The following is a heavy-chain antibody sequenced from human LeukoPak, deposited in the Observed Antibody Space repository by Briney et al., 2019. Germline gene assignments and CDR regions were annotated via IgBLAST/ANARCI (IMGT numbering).Heavy chain of an antibody. CDR3: AKDPPSELGPYYFDY. CDR2: ISGSGGST. D-gene: IGHD1-14*01. V-gene: IGHV3-23*01. Sequence: GGSLRLSCAASGITFSSHGMSWVRQAPGKGLEWVSSISGSGGSTYYADSVKGRFTISRDNSKNTLYLQMNSLRAEDTAVYYCAKDPPSELGPYYFDYWGQGTLVTVSS. J-gene: IGHJ4*02. CDR1: GITFSSHG.